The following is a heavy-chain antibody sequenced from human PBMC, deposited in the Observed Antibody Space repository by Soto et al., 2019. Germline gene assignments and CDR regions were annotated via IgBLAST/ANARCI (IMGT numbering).Heavy chain of an antibody. Sequence: QVQLVQSGAEVRKPGSSVKVSCQTSGGTFNNFAFTWVRQAPGQGLEWLGGIMPVFDTTNYAASFQGRITITADDLRNTAYMEMKTLRFDDTAVYYCATATISPVSATFHHYGMDVWGQGTTVTVSS. J-gene: IGHJ6*02. CDR1: GGTFNNFA. D-gene: IGHD6-25*01. V-gene: IGHV1-69*01. CDR2: IMPVFDTT. CDR3: ATATISPVSATFHHYGMDV.